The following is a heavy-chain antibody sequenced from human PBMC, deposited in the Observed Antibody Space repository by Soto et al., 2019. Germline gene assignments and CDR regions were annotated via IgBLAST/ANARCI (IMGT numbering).Heavy chain of an antibody. CDR3: AREWYYYDSSGYYIWFDP. V-gene: IGHV4-4*07. D-gene: IGHD3-22*01. CDR1: GGCISSYY. CDR2: IYTSGST. Sequence: KPXATLSLPCTVCGGCISSYYWSWIRQPAGKGLEWIGRIYTSGSTNYNPSLKGRVTMSVDTSKNQFSLKLSSVTAADTAVYYCAREWYYYDSSGYYIWFDPWGQRTLVTVSS. J-gene: IGHJ5*02.